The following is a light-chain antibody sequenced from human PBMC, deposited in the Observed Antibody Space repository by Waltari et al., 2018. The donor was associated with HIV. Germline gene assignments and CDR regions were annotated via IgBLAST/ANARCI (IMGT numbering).Light chain of an antibody. CDR1: NSDVGGYNY. J-gene: IGLJ2*01. V-gene: IGLV2-14*01. CDR2: DVS. Sequence: QSALTQPAYVSGSPGQSITISCTGTNSDVGGYNYVSWYQQYPGKAPKLMIYDVSNRPSGVSNRFSASKSGNTASRTISGLQAEDEADYYCSSYTSSSTVVFGGGTKLTVL. CDR3: SSYTSSSTVV.